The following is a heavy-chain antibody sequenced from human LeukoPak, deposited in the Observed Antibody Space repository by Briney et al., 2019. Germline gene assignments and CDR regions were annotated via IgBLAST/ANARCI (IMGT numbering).Heavy chain of an antibody. D-gene: IGHD4-17*01. CDR1: GYTFTSYY. V-gene: IGHV1-46*01. CDR3: ARDQGTTVTTLDAFDI. J-gene: IGHJ3*02. CDR2: INPSGGST. Sequence: GASVKVSFKASGYTFTSYYMHWVRQAPGQGLEWMGIINPSGGSTSYAQKFQGRVTMTRDTSTSTVYMELSSLRSEDTAVYYCARDQGTTVTTLDAFDIWGQGTMVTVSS.